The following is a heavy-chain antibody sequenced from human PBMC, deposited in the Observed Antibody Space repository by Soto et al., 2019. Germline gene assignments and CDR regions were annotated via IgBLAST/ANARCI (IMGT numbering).Heavy chain of an antibody. J-gene: IGHJ4*02. V-gene: IGHV3-21*01. D-gene: IGHD1-1*01. CDR2: ISSSSSYI. Sequence: GGSLRLSCAASGFTFSSYSMNWVRQAPGKGLEWVSSISSSSSYIYYADSVKGRFTISRDNAKNSLYLQMNSLRAEDTAVYYCARDNLQIYYFDYWGQGTLVTVSS. CDR3: ARDNLQIYYFDY. CDR1: GFTFSSYS.